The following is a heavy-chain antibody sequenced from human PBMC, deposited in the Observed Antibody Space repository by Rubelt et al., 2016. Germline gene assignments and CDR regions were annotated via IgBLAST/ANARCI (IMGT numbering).Heavy chain of an antibody. CDR2: IKSKTDGGTT. D-gene: IGHD6-6*01. Sequence: GKGPEWVGRIKSKTDGGTTDYAAPVKGRFTISRDDSKNTLYLQMNSLKTEDTAVYYCTTASPSIAVGGPAVNDAFDVWGQGTMVTVSS. V-gene: IGHV3-15*01. J-gene: IGHJ3*01. CDR3: TTASPSIAVGGPAVNDAFDV.